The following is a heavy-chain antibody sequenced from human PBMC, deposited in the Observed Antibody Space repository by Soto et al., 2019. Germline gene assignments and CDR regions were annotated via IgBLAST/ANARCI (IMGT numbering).Heavy chain of an antibody. CDR2: IYPGDSDT. J-gene: IGHJ5*02. CDR3: ARRQASSGYRYNWFDP. CDR1: GYSFTSYW. Sequence: EVQLVQSGAEVKKPGESLKISCKGSGYSFTSYWIGWVRQMPGKGLEWMGIIYPGDSDTRYSPSFQGQVTISADKSISTAYLQWSSLKASDTAMYYCARRQASSGYRYNWFDPWGQGTLVTVSS. D-gene: IGHD3-22*01. V-gene: IGHV5-51*03.